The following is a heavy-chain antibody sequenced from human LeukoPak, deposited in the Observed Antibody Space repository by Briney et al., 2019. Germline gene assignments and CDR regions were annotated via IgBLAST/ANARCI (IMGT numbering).Heavy chain of an antibody. J-gene: IGHJ6*02. CDR3: ARDAGHQLSRRNYYAMDV. V-gene: IGHV4-39*07. D-gene: IGHD1-1*01. CDR2: MYYRGST. CDR1: GGSINSSSYY. Sequence: SETLSLTCTVSGGSINSSSYYWGWVRQPPGKGLEWIGSMYYRGSTNYNPSLKSRVTISVDTSKNQFSLKLSSVTAADTAVYYCARDAGHQLSRRNYYAMDVWGQGTTVTVSS.